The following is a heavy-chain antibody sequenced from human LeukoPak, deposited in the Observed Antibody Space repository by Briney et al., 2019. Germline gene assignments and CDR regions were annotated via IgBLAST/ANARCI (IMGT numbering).Heavy chain of an antibody. CDR1: GSSFTSYW. D-gene: IGHD6-19*01. Sequence: GESLKISCKGSGSSFTSYWIGWVRQMPGKGLEWMGIIYPGDSDTRYSPSFQGQVTISADKSISTAYLQWSSLKASDTAMYYCARRGVAVAGTGGYYFDYWGQGTLVTVSS. CDR3: ARRGVAVAGTGGYYFDY. V-gene: IGHV5-51*01. J-gene: IGHJ4*02. CDR2: IYPGDSDT.